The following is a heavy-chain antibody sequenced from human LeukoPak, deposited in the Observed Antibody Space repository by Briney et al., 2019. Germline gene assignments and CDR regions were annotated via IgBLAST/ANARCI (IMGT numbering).Heavy chain of an antibody. CDR1: GYNFDRYG. D-gene: IGHD3-3*01. V-gene: IGHV1-18*04. Sequence: ASVNVSCKGSGYNFDRYGVNWVRQAPGQGLEWVGWISTYNGNTFYAQKFEGRVTMTTDTSTNTVYMDLRSLRSDDTAVYYCARKGYGLDRFYDFWSGDYWGQGTLVTVSS. CDR2: ISTYNGNT. CDR3: ARKGYGLDRFYDFWSGDY. J-gene: IGHJ4*02.